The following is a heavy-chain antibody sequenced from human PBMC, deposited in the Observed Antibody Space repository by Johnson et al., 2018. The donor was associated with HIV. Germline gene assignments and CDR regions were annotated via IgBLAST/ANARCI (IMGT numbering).Heavy chain of an antibody. CDR1: GFTFSGSA. CDR2: IRGEANNYAT. D-gene: IGHD5-12*01. J-gene: IGHJ3*02. V-gene: IGHV3-73*01. Sequence: VQLVESGGGLVQPGGSLKLSCGASGFTFSGSALHWVRQPSGKGLEWVGHIRGEANNYATGYAASTKGRFTISRDDSKNTAYLQMNSLKTEDTAVYYCAKVGGYSGYGHLEAFDIWGQGTMVTVSS. CDR3: AKVGGYSGYGHLEAFDI.